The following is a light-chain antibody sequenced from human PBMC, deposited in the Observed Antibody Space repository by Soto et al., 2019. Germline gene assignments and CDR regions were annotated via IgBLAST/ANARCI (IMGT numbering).Light chain of an antibody. CDR2: AAF. Sequence: DIPMTQSPSSLSASVGDRVTITCRASQSISSYLNWYQQKPGKAPKLLIYAAFSLESGVPSRFSGSGSGTDFTLTISSLQPEDFATYYCQQSYSTLITFGQGTRLEIK. CDR1: QSISSY. J-gene: IGKJ5*01. V-gene: IGKV1-39*01. CDR3: QQSYSTLIT.